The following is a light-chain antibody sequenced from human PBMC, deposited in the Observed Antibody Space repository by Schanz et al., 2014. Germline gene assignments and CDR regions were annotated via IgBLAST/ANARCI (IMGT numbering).Light chain of an antibody. J-gene: IGKJ2*01. Sequence: EIALTQSPGPLSLSPGERVTLSFRARQSVTSRFLGWNQQKLGQAPRLLIYGASRRAAGIPDRFSGSGSGTDFSLTISRLEPEDFAVYYCQQRSNWPPYTFGQGTKLEIK. CDR1: QSVTSRF. CDR2: GAS. CDR3: QQRSNWPPYT. V-gene: IGKV3D-20*02.